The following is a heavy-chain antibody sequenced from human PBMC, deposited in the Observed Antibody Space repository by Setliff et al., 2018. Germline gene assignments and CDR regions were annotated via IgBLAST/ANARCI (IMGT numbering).Heavy chain of an antibody. D-gene: IGHD2-2*01. J-gene: IGHJ6*03. Sequence: VASVKVSCKASGYTFTGYYMHWVRQAPGQGLEWMGWINPNSGGTNYAQKFQGRVTMTRDTSISTAYMELSRLRSDDTAVYYCAVFNVTPTRKKYYSYLDVWGKGTTVTVS. CDR1: GYTFTGYY. CDR2: INPNSGGT. V-gene: IGHV1-2*02. CDR3: AVFNVTPTRKKYYSYLDV.